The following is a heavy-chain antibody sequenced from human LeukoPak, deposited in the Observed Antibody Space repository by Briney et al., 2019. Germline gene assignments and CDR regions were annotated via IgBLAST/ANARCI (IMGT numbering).Heavy chain of an antibody. CDR2: ISYDGSNK. Sequence: YAXHWVRQAPGKGLEWVAVISYDGSNKYYADSVKGRFTTSRDNSKNTLYLQMNSLRAEDTAVYYCARETGSAVGSTDFDYWGQGTLVTVSS. CDR3: ARETGSAVGSTDFDY. V-gene: IGHV3-30-3*01. CDR1: YA. J-gene: IGHJ4*02. D-gene: IGHD4-17*01.